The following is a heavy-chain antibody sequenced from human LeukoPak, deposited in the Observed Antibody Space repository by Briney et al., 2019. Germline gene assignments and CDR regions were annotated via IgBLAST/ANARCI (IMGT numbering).Heavy chain of an antibody. J-gene: IGHJ4*02. CDR2: IYYSGST. V-gene: IGHV4-39*01. Sequence: SETLSLTCTVSGGSISSSSYYWGWIRQPPGKGLEWIGSIYYSGSTYDNPSLKSRVTMSVDTSKNQFSLKLSSVTAADTAVYYCARQSITMIVVVITHYSDYWGQGTLVTVSS. D-gene: IGHD3-22*01. CDR3: ARQSITMIVVVITHYSDY. CDR1: GGSISSSSYY.